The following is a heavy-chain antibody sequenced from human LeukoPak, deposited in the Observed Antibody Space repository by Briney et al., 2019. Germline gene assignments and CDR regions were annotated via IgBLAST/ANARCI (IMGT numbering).Heavy chain of an antibody. CDR3: ARAAPRVVVPAATDYYYGMDV. Sequence: PSETLSLTCAVSGFSISSGYYWGWIRQPPGKGLEWIGEINHSGSTNYNPSLKSRVTISVDTSKNQFSLKLSSVTAADTAVYYCARAAPRVVVPAATDYYYGMDVWGKGTTVTVSS. J-gene: IGHJ6*04. CDR1: GFSISSGYY. CDR2: INHSGST. V-gene: IGHV4-34*01. D-gene: IGHD2-2*01.